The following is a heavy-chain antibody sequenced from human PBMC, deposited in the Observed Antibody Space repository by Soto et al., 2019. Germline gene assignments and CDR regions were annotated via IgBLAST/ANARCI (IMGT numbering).Heavy chain of an antibody. V-gene: IGHV2-26*01. J-gene: IGHJ6*02. CDR2: IFSNDEK. CDR1: GFSLSNARMG. Sequence: GSGPTLVNPTETLTLTCTVSGFSLSNARMGVSWIRQPPGKALEWLAHIFSNDEKSYSTSLRSRLTISKDTSKSQVVLTMTNMDPVDTATYYCARIIAAQDYYYYGMDVWGQGTTVTVSS. D-gene: IGHD6-6*01. CDR3: ARIIAAQDYYYYGMDV.